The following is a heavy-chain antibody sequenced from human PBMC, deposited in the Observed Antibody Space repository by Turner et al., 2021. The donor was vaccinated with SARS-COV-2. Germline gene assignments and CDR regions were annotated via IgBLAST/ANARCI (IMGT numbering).Heavy chain of an antibody. CDR3: ARGEVGYCSGGRCYSGSY. CDR1: GGTFSSYA. Sequence: QVQLVQSGAEVKKPGSSVKVSCKDSGGTFSSYANSWVRQATGQGLEWMGVIIPIFGTANYAQKFQGRVTITADESTSTAYMELSSLRSEDTAVYYCARGEVGYCSGGRCYSGSYWGQGTLVTVSS. D-gene: IGHD2-15*01. V-gene: IGHV1-69*01. J-gene: IGHJ4*02. CDR2: IIPIFGTA.